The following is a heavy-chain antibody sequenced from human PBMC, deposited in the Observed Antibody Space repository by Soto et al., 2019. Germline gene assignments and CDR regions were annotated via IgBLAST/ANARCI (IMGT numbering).Heavy chain of an antibody. CDR1: GFTFSSYA. D-gene: IGHD1-1*01. CDR2: ISGSGGIT. Sequence: EVQLLESGGGLVQPGGSLRLSCAASGFTFSSYAMSWVRQAPGKGLEWVSAISGSGGITYYADSVKGRFTISRDNSKNMLYPQVNSLRAEDTAVYYCAKEGESTGTRGDYDGMDVWGEGTTVTVSS. J-gene: IGHJ6*04. CDR3: AKEGESTGTRGDYDGMDV. V-gene: IGHV3-23*01.